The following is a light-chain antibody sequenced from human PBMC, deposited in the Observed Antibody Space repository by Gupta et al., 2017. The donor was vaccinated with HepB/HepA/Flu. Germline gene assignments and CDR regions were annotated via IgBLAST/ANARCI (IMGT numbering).Light chain of an antibody. CDR3: QQYYSLPRT. CDR1: QSVLNTYNNKNY. CDR2: LAS. Sequence: DIVLTQPLDPLAVSQGQRATINCKSSQSVLNTYNNKNYLTWYQQKPGHPPKVLIYLASTRESGVPDRFSGSGSGTDFTLTISNLQAEDVAVYYCQQYYSLPRTFGQGTKVEIK. V-gene: IGKV4-1*01. J-gene: IGKJ1*01.